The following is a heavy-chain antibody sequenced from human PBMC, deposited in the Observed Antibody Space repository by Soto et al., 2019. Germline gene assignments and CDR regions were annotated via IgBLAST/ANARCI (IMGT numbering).Heavy chain of an antibody. Sequence: SETLSLTCTVSGGLISSGTYYWGWIRQPPGKGLEWIGSVYYSGSTYYNPSLKSRVTISVDTSKNQFSLKLISVTAADTAMYYCARQERYDVLSGFYLYYVDYWGHGTPVTVSS. CDR1: GGLISSGTYY. J-gene: IGHJ4*01. CDR3: ARQERYDVLSGFYLYYVDY. CDR2: VYYSGST. D-gene: IGHD3-3*01. V-gene: IGHV4-39*01.